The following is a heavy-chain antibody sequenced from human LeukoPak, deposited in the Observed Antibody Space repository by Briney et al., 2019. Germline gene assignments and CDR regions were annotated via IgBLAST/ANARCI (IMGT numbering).Heavy chain of an antibody. CDR1: GHTFAIYD. CDR2: MNPNSDNT. CDR3: ARPRRGSYHNWFDP. J-gene: IGHJ5*02. D-gene: IGHD1-26*01. Sequence: ASVKISCKASGHTFAIYDINWVRQATGQGLEWMGWMNPNSDNTGYAQKFQGRVIITRNTSISTAYMELSSLRSEDTAVYYCARPRRGSYHNWFDPWGQGTLVTAYS. V-gene: IGHV1-8*03.